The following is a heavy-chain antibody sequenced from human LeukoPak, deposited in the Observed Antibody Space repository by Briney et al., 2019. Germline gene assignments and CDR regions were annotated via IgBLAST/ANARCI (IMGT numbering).Heavy chain of an antibody. V-gene: IGHV3-23*03. Sequence: QSGGSLRLSCAASGFTFSNYAMSWVRQAPGKGLEWISVIDFLGTTHYADSVRGRFTISRDISKNTLYLQMSNLGGEDTAIYYCAKETRPGSGFLHYYYMDIWGTGATVTVSS. CDR3: AKETRPGSGFLHYYYMDI. D-gene: IGHD6-19*01. CDR2: IDFLGTT. J-gene: IGHJ6*03. CDR1: GFTFSNYA.